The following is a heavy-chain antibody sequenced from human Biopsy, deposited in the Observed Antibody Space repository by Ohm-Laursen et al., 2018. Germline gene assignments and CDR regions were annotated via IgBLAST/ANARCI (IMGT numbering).Heavy chain of an antibody. CDR1: GGSFTGHY. J-gene: IGHJ4*02. D-gene: IGHD4-23*01. V-gene: IGHV4-59*11. Sequence: TLSLTCTVSGGSFTGHYWSWIRQPPGKGLEWIGHISYTGYTSYNASLTSRVTISVDTSRNHFSLRLSSLTAADTAVYYCARGSNDFGGLYFPRWGQGTLLTVSS. CDR2: ISYTGYT. CDR3: ARGSNDFGGLYFPR.